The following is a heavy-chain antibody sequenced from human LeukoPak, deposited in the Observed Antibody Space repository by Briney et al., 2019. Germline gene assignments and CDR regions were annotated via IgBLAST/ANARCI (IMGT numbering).Heavy chain of an antibody. V-gene: IGHV3-23*01. D-gene: IGHD3-3*01. CDR1: GISLSNYA. J-gene: IGHJ6*03. Sequence: GGSLRLSCVVSGISLSNYAMTWVRQAPGKGLEWVSYISERGGSTTYADSVKGRFTISRDNAKNSLYLQMNSLRAEDTAVYYCARVFSPMDVWGKGTTVTVSS. CDR2: ISERGGST. CDR3: ARVFSPMDV.